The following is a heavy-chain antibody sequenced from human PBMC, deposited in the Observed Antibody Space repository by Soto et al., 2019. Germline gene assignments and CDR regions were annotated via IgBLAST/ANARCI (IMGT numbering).Heavy chain of an antibody. CDR1: GYTFTRYA. CDR2: ITGDKHEA. Sequence: QVQLVQSGAEVKKPGASVTVSCKASGYTFTRYAMSWLRQAPGQGLEWMGWITGDKHEATYAQKFQGRVTMTRDRSTTAAYMELRSMRYDDTAVYYCARDRPTDHWGQGTLVTVSS. CDR3: ARDRPTDH. V-gene: IGHV1-18*01. J-gene: IGHJ5*02.